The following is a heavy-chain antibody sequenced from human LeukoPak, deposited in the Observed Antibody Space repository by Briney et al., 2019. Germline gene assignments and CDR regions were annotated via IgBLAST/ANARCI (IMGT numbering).Heavy chain of an antibody. CDR1: GYTFTSYG. D-gene: IGHD3-22*01. V-gene: IGHV1-18*01. CDR3: AGVLQYDSSGYPNYYMDV. J-gene: IGHJ6*03. Sequence: GASVKVSCKASGYTFTSYGISWVRQAPGQGLEWMGWISAYNGNTNYAQKLQGRVTMTTDTSTSTAYMELRSLRSDDTAVYYCAGVLQYDSSGYPNYYMDVWGKGTTVTVSS. CDR2: ISAYNGNT.